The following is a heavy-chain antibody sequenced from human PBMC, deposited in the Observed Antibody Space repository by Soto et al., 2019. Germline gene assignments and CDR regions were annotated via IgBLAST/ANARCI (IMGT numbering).Heavy chain of an antibody. CDR2: IRNKVSGYTT. CDR3: ARLMGASFDL. CDR1: GFTFSDHY. D-gene: IGHD2-8*01. Sequence: GGSLRLSCAASGFTFSDHYMDWVRQAPGKGLEWVGRIRNKVSGYTTAYAASVKGRFTISRDDSKNSLFLEMNSLKSEDTAVYFCARLMGASFDLWGQGTLVTVSS. V-gene: IGHV3-72*01. J-gene: IGHJ5*02.